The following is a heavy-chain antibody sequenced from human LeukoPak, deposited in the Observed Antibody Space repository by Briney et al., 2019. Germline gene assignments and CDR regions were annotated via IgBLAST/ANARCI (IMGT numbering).Heavy chain of an antibody. CDR1: GYTFTSYD. D-gene: IGHD1-7*01. J-gene: IGHJ3*02. Sequence: GASVKVSCKASGYTFTSYDINWVRQATGQGLEWMGWMNPNSGNTGYAQKFQGRVTITRNTSISTAYMELSSLRSEDTAVYYCARVRRSWNYGAFDIWGQGTMVTVSS. CDR3: ARVRRSWNYGAFDI. CDR2: MNPNSGNT. V-gene: IGHV1-8*03.